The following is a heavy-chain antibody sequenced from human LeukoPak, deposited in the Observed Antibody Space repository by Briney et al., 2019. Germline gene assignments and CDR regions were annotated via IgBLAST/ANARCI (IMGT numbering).Heavy chain of an antibody. J-gene: IGHJ4*02. V-gene: IGHV1-18*01. Sequence: GASVKVSCKASGYTFTKYGISWVRQAPGQWLELMGWISAYNGNTNYAQKFQGRVTMTTDTSTSTAYMELRSLRSDDTAVYYCAREGSSWYEFGYWGQGTLVTVSS. CDR1: GYTFTKYG. CDR3: AREGSSWYEFGY. CDR2: ISAYNGNT. D-gene: IGHD6-13*01.